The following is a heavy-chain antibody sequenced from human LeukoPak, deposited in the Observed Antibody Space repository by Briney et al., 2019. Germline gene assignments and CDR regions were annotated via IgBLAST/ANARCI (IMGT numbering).Heavy chain of an antibody. D-gene: IGHD5-12*01. CDR3: TTIRGDSGYDPNWFDP. CDR2: IKSKTDGGTA. V-gene: IGHV3-15*01. CDR1: GFTFNNAW. J-gene: IGHJ5*02. Sequence: GGSLRLSCAASGFTFNNAWMSWVRQAPGKGLEWVGRIKSKTDGGTADYAAPVKGRFTILRDDSKTTLYLQLDSLKSEDTAVYFCTTIRGDSGYDPNWFDPWGQGTLVTVSS.